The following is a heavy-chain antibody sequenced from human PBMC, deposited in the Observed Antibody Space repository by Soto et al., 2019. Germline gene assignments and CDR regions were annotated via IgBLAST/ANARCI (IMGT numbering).Heavy chain of an antibody. CDR2: ISSSGNT. CDR3: ARAPMVLTRSYFDS. Sequence: SETLSLTCTVSDGSISNFYWSWIRQPPGKGLEWIGYISSSGNTNYNPSLKSRVSISVDTSKNQFSLNLTSVTAADTAVYYCARAPMVLTRSYFDSWGQGTPVTAPQ. D-gene: IGHD3-22*01. V-gene: IGHV4-59*01. J-gene: IGHJ4*02. CDR1: DGSISNFY.